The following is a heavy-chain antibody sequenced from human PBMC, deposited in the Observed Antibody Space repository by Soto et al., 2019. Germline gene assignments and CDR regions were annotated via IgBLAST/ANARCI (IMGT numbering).Heavy chain of an antibody. D-gene: IGHD3-9*01. Sequence: PGGSLRLSCAASGSTFSSYAMCWVRQAPGKGLEWVSALGGTGGRAYYADSVKGRFTVSRDNSRNTLFLQMNSLRVEDTAIYYCAKADRPYYEILTGPDYWGQGTLVTVSS. J-gene: IGHJ4*02. CDR3: AKADRPYYEILTGPDY. CDR2: LGGTGGRA. CDR1: GSTFSSYA. V-gene: IGHV3-23*01.